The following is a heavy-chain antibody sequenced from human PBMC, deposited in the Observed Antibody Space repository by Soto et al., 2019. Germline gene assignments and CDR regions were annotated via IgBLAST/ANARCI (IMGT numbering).Heavy chain of an antibody. V-gene: IGHV3-33*01. CDR3: ASGGIRYFDWLLIDY. D-gene: IGHD3-9*01. CDR2: IWYDGSNK. Sequence: ESGGGVVQPGRSLRLSCAASGFTFSSYGMHWVRQAPGKGLEWVAVIWYDGSNKYYADSVKGRFTISRDNSKNTLYLQMNSLRAEDTAVYYCASGGIRYFDWLLIDYWGQGTLVTVSS. J-gene: IGHJ4*02. CDR1: GFTFSSYG.